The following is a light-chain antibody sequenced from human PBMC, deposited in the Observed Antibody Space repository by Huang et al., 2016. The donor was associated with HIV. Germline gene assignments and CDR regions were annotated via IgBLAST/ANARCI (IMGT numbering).Light chain of an antibody. J-gene: IGKJ1*01. Sequence: EIVITQSPATLPVSPGERVTLSCRASQSVSSNLAWYQQKPGPAPRLLMYGASPRAAGFPARFSGSGSGTEFTLTISSLQSEDCALYFCQQYYDWPRTFGQGTKVEIK. CDR2: GAS. V-gene: IGKV3-15*01. CDR3: QQYYDWPRT. CDR1: QSVSSN.